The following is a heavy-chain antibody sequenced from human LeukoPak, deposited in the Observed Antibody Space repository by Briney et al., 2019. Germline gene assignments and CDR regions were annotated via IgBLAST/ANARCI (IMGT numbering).Heavy chain of an antibody. CDR1: GFIFIGYA. CDR2: VSCSGGNT. V-gene: IGHV3-23*01. CDR3: AKSPFILKLRSGELWLYPMDV. Sequence: GGSLRLSCAASGFIFIGYAMSWVRQAPGKGLEWVSTVSCSGGNTYYAASVKGRFTVSRDNSNSTLYLQMNSLRAEDTAVYYGAKSPFILKLRSGELWLYPMDVWGQGTTVTVSS. D-gene: IGHD3-16*01. J-gene: IGHJ6*02.